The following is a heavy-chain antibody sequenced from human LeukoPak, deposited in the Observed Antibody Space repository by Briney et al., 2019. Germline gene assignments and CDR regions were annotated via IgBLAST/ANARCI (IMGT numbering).Heavy chain of an antibody. D-gene: IGHD2-21*01. Sequence: GGSLRLSCAASGFTVNNNCVTWVRQAPGKGLEWVAVTCGDGRLFYADSVKGRFSVSRDNSENTIYLQLTSPRADDTARYFCARERGDKDMSGGSSFDVWGQGTMVIVSS. V-gene: IGHV3-53*01. CDR2: TCGDGRL. J-gene: IGHJ3*01. CDR3: ARERGDKDMSGGSSFDV. CDR1: GFTVNNNC.